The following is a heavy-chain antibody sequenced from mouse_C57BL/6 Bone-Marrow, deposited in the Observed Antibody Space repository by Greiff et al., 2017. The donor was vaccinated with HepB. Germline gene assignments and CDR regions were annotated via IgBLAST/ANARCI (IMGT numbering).Heavy chain of an antibody. CDR3: AREEGFTYGSSHFDY. J-gene: IGHJ2*01. Sequence: PLQQPPASLFLPGAPSKLSCKASGSTFTSYWINWVKQRSGQGLEWIGEIDPSDSYTNYNQKFKGKSTLTVDKSSSTAYMQLSSLTSEDSAVYYCAREEGFTYGSSHFDYWGKGTTLTVSS. CDR1: GSTFTSYW. CDR2: IDPSDSYT. V-gene: IGHV1-69*01. D-gene: IGHD1-1*01.